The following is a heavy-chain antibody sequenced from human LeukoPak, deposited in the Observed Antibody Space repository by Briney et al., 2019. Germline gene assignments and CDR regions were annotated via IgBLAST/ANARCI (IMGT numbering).Heavy chain of an antibody. Sequence: SVKGRFTISRGNAKNSLYLQMSSLRAEDTAVYYCARRSPNYYFDYWGQGTPVTVSS. CDR3: ARRSPNYYFDY. V-gene: IGHV3-21*01. J-gene: IGHJ4*02.